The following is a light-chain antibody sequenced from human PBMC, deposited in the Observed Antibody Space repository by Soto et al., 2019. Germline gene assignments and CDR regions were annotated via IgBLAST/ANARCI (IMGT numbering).Light chain of an antibody. CDR3: QSYDISLSGFHV. CDR2: GNS. Sequence: SVLTQPPSGFWGPGQRVTPSFPGGKSKNRAGYDVHWYQQLPGTVPNVLIYGNSNRPSGVPDRFSGSKSGTSASLAITGLQAEDEADYYCQSYDISLSGFHVFGTGTKVTVL. J-gene: IGLJ1*01. CDR1: KSKNRAGYD. V-gene: IGLV1-40*01.